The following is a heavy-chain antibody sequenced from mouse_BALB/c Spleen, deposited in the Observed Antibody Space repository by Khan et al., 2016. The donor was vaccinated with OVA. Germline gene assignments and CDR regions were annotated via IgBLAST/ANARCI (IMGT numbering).Heavy chain of an antibody. Sequence: QVQLLQSGAELVKPGASVKLSCKTSGYTFTSYWIQWVKQRPGKGLGWIGQINPGTGTTYYNENFKGKATLTVDTSSSTAYMQLSSLTSEDSAVYFCARGYFGDYEFVYWGQGTLLTVS. D-gene: IGHD2-13*01. CDR1: GYTFTSYW. J-gene: IGHJ3*01. V-gene: IGHV1S132*01. CDR2: INPGTGTT. CDR3: ARGYFGDYEFVY.